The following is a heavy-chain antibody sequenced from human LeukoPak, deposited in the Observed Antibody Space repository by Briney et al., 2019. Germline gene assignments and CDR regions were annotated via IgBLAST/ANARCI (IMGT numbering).Heavy chain of an antibody. J-gene: IGHJ4*02. CDR3: AKKGYYDGSGYYMYYFDH. CDR1: GFTFSSYS. CDR2: ISGSGSTA. D-gene: IGHD3-22*01. Sequence: GGSLRLSCAASGFTFSSYSMNWVRQAPGKGLEWVSTISGSGSTAYYADSMKGRFTISRDNSKNTLYLQMNSLRAEDTAVYYCAKKGYYDGSGYYMYYFDHWGQGTLVTVSS. V-gene: IGHV3-23*01.